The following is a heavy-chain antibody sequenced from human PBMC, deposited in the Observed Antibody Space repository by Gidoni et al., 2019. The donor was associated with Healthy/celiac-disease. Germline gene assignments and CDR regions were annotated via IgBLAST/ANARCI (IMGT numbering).Heavy chain of an antibody. CDR1: GFTFSDYD. CDR2: ISSSGSTI. J-gene: IGHJ3*02. Sequence: QVQLVESGGGLVKPGGSRRLSCAASGFTFSDYDMSWIRQAPGKGLEWVSYISSSGSTIYYADSVKGRFTIARDNAKNSLYLQMNSLRAEDTAVYYCARVPKQQLVLLRAFDIWGQGTMVTVSS. D-gene: IGHD6-13*01. V-gene: IGHV3-11*01. CDR3: ARVPKQQLVLLRAFDI.